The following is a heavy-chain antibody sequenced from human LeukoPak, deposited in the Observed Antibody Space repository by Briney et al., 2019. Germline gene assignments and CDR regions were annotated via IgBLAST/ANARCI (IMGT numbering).Heavy chain of an antibody. CDR2: MNPNSGNT. CDR3: ARVAILAEGQDYGMDV. J-gene: IGHJ6*02. V-gene: IGHV1-8*02. Sequence: ASVTVSCKASGGTSSSYAINWVRHATGQGLEWMGWMNPNSGNTGYAQKFQGRVTMTRNTSISTAYMELSSLRSVDTAVYYCARVAILAEGQDYGMDVWGQGTTVTVSS. D-gene: IGHD3-16*01. CDR1: GGTSSSYA.